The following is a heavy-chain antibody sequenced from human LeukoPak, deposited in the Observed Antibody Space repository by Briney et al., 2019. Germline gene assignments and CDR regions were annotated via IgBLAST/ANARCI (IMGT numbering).Heavy chain of an antibody. CDR3: ARAKVRGVIIKSFDH. J-gene: IGHJ4*02. D-gene: IGHD3-10*01. CDR1: GFTFSSYA. Sequence: GGSLRLSCAASGFTFSSYAMSWVRQAPGKGLEWVSAISGSGGSTYYADSVKGRFTISRDNSKNTLYLQMNSLRAEDTAVYYCARAKVRGVIIKSFDHWGQGTLVTVSS. CDR2: ISGSGGST. V-gene: IGHV3-23*01.